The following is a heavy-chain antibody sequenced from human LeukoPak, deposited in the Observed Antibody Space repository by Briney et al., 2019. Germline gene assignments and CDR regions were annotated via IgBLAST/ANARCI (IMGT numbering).Heavy chain of an antibody. V-gene: IGHV3-53*01. CDR3: AKEEQQSDYFDY. CDR2: IYSGGST. D-gene: IGHD1/OR15-1a*01. CDR1: GFTVSSSN. Sequence: GGSLRLSCAASGFTVSSSNMNWVRQAPGKGLEWISVIYSGGSTHYADSVKGRFTISRDNSKNTVFLQMNTLRAEDTAVYYCAKEEQQSDYFDYWGQGTLVTVSS. J-gene: IGHJ4*02.